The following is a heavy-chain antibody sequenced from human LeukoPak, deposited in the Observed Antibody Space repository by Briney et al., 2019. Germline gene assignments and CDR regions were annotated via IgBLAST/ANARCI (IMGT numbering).Heavy chain of an antibody. J-gene: IGHJ3*02. D-gene: IGHD1-1*01. Sequence: GGSLRLSCAASGFTFSSYGMHWVRQAPGKGLEWVANIKKDGNEKYYVDSVKGRFTISRDNAKNSLYLQMNSLRADDTAVYHCARQETSIYNGAFDIWGQGTMVTVSS. CDR3: ARQETSIYNGAFDI. V-gene: IGHV3-7*01. CDR1: GFTFSSYG. CDR2: IKKDGNEK.